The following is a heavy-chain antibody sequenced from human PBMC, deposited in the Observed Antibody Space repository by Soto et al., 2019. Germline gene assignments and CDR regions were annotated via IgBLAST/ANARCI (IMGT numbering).Heavy chain of an antibody. CDR2: INPNSGGT. J-gene: IGHJ6*02. CDR1: GYTFTGYY. CDR3: ARVRSSSWYHYYGMDG. D-gene: IGHD6-13*01. Sequence: ASVKVSCKASGYTFTGYYMHWVRQAPGQGLEWMGWINPNSGGTNYAQKFQGWVTMTRDTSISTAYVELSRLRSDDTAVYYCARVRSSSWYHYYGMDGWGRGTTFTVSS. V-gene: IGHV1-2*04.